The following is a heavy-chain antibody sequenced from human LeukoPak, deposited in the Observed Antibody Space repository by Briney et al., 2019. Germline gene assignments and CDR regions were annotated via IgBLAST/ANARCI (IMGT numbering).Heavy chain of an antibody. V-gene: IGHV1-2*02. J-gene: IGHJ6*02. CDR2: INPNSGGT. Sequence: GASVKVSCKTSGCTFAGYFVHWVRQAPGQGLEWMGWINPNSGGTNYAQKFQGRVTMTRDTSISTAYMELSRLRSDDTAVYYCARVRIAVAGTWGIGYYYYGMDVWGQGTTVTVSS. CDR3: ARVRIAVAGTWGIGYYYYGMDV. D-gene: IGHD6-19*01. CDR1: GCTFAGYF.